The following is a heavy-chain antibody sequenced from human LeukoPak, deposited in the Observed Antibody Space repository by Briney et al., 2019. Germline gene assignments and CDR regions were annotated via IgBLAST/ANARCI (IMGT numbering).Heavy chain of an antibody. D-gene: IGHD1-1*01. CDR1: GGSFSGYY. Sequence: SETLSLTCAVYGGSFSGYYWSWIRQPPGKGLEWIGEINHSRRTHYNPSLKSRVTISVDTSKNQFSLKLSSVTAADTAVYYCASTDNWNDDESYWGQGTLVTVSS. V-gene: IGHV4-34*01. J-gene: IGHJ4*02. CDR2: INHSRRT. CDR3: ASTDNWNDDESY.